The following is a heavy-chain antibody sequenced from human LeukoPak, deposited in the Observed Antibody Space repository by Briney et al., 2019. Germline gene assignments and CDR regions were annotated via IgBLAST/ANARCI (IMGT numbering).Heavy chain of an antibody. CDR1: GFTFSSYW. V-gene: IGHV3-74*01. J-gene: IGHJ4*02. Sequence: GGSLRLSCAASGFTFSSYWMHWVRQAPGRGLVWVSRINTDGSTTNYADSVKGRFTIYRDNAKNTLYLRMNNLRADDTAVYFCAREEYDNWGQGTLVTVSS. CDR3: AREEYDN. D-gene: IGHD2/OR15-2a*01. CDR2: INTDGSTT.